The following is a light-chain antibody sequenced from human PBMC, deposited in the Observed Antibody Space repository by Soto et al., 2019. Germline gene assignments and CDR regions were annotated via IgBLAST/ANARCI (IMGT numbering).Light chain of an antibody. Sequence: QSVLTQPASVAGSPGQSITISCTATGSDVGSFNYVSWYQHHPGKAPKLMIYEVTSRPSGVSNRFSGSKSGNTASLTISGLQAEDEADYYCVPYATRTTINVFGSGTKVTVL. J-gene: IGLJ1*01. CDR3: VPYATRTTINV. CDR2: EVT. CDR1: GSDVGSFNY. V-gene: IGLV2-14*01.